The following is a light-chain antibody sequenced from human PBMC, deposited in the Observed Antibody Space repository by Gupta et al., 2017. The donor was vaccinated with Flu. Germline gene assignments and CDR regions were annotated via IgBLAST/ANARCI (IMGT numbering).Light chain of an antibody. CDR2: DVT. CDR1: STDLGGYNY. J-gene: IGLJ2*01. CDR3: SSDTSSSTHVV. V-gene: IGLV2-14*01. Sequence: QSALTQPASVSGSPGQSIPISCPGTSTDLGGYNYVSWYQQHPGKAPKLIIYDVTNRPSGVSNRFSASKSGNTASLTIAGLQAEDEADYYCSSDTSSSTHVVFGGGTRLTVL.